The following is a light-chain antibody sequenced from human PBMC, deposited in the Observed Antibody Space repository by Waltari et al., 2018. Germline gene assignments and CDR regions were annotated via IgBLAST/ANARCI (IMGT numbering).Light chain of an antibody. Sequence: DIQMTQSPSSLSASVGDRATVTCRASQSISSYLNWYPQKPGKAPKLLIYAASSLHSGPPSRFSGSGSGTDFTLTISSLQPEDCATYYCQQSYSTPRTFGQGTKLEIK. V-gene: IGKV1-39*01. CDR1: QSISSY. J-gene: IGKJ2*01. CDR3: QQSYSTPRT. CDR2: AAS.